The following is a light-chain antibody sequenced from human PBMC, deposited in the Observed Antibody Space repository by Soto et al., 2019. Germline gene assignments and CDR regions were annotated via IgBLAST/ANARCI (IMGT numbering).Light chain of an antibody. CDR3: QQYFGTPPT. J-gene: IGKJ1*01. Sequence: DIVMTQSPDSLAVSLGERATINCKSSRSVLYSSNNKNYLAWYQQKPRQPPKLLIYWASTRASGVPDRFTGSGSGTDFTPTISSLQAEDVALYYCQQYFGTPPTFGQGTKVEIK. V-gene: IGKV4-1*01. CDR1: RSVLYSSNNKNY. CDR2: WAS.